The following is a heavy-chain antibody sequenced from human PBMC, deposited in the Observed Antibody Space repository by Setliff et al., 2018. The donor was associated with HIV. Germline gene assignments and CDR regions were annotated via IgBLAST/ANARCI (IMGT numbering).Heavy chain of an antibody. CDR1: GGSISGSTFY. CDR2: VYYTGRP. CDR3: ARERPFDI. V-gene: IGHV4-39*01. J-gene: IGHJ3*02. D-gene: IGHD1-1*01. Sequence: SETLSLTCTVSGGSISGSTFYWGWVRQSPERGLEWVGSVYYTGRPFYNPSLKTRVNMSVDPSRNQFSLSLRSVTAADTAVYYCARERPFDIWGQGTMVTVSS.